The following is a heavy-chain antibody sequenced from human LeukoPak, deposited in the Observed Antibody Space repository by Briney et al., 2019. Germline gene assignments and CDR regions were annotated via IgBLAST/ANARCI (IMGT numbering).Heavy chain of an antibody. Sequence: SGGSLRLSCAASGFTFSNHAMHWVRQAPGKGLEWVAVISYDGNNGFYADSVKGRFAISRDNSKNTLYLQMISPSAGDTAVYYCARAGGGGYNFFDYWGQGILVTVSS. V-gene: IGHV3-30*09. D-gene: IGHD5-24*01. CDR1: GFTFSNHA. CDR3: ARAGGGGYNFFDY. J-gene: IGHJ4*02. CDR2: ISYDGNNG.